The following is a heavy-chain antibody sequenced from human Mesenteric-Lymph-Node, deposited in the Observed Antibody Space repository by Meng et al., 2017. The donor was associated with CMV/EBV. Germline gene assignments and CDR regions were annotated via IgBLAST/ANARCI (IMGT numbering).Heavy chain of an antibody. J-gene: IGHJ1*01. CDR2: IIPIFRTT. CDR1: GDPFGRYT. Sequence: CKGSGDPFGRYTFSWVRQAPGQGLEWLGGIIPIFRTTKYAQNFQGRVTVSTDASAATAYMELRSLRSEDTAVYFCAGIPEANSGYFSIWGQGTLVTVSS. D-gene: IGHD3-22*01. CDR3: AGIPEANSGYFSI. V-gene: IGHV1-69*05.